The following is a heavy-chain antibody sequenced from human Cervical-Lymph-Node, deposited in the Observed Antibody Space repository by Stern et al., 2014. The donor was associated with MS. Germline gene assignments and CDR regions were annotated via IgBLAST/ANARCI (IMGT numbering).Heavy chain of an antibody. CDR2: INPNTSNT. J-gene: IGHJ6*02. CDR3: ARGYGEYYYGMDV. CDR1: GYTFTSYD. V-gene: IGHV1-8*01. D-gene: IGHD4-17*01. Sequence: MQLVESGAEVKKPGASVKVSCKTSGYTFTSYDINWVRQAPGQGLEWMGYINPNTSNTGYAQKFQGRVAITRKNSIGAAYMELSSLRSEDTAVYYCARGYGEYYYGMDVWGQGTTVTVSS.